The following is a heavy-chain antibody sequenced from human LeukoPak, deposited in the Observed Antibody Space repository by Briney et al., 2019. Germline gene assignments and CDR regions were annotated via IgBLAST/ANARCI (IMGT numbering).Heavy chain of an antibody. J-gene: IGHJ4*02. D-gene: IGHD6-19*01. Sequence: PGGSLRLSCAASGFTFSSYGMHWVRQAPGKGLEWVAFIRYDGSNKYYADSVKGRFTISRDNSKNTLYLQTNSLRAEDTAVYYCAKDRREYSSGWYLDYWGQGTLVTVSS. V-gene: IGHV3-30*02. CDR2: IRYDGSNK. CDR3: AKDRREYSSGWYLDY. CDR1: GFTFSSYG.